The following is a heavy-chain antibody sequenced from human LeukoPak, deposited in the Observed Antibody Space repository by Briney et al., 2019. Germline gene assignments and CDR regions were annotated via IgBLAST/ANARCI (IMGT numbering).Heavy chain of an antibody. V-gene: IGHV3-53*01. Sequence: GGSLRLSCAASGFTFSSNGMNWVRQAPGKGLEWVSVIYSGGSTYYADSVKGRFTISRDNSKNTLYLQMNSLRAEDTAVYYCARGDSSGAAFDIWGQGTMVTVSS. J-gene: IGHJ3*02. CDR1: GFTFSSNG. D-gene: IGHD6-19*01. CDR2: IYSGGST. CDR3: ARGDSSGAAFDI.